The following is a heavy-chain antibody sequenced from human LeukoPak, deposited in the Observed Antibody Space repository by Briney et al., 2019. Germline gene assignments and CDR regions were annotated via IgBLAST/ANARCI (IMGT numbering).Heavy chain of an antibody. CDR1: GFTFTVYY. Sequence: DASVKVSFTASGFTFTVYYMHWVRQAPGQGLEWMGWIKPNSGGTGYAQKFQGRVTMTRDTSISTAYTELSRLRSDDTAVFYCAGDSYGDYVSFDYWGQGTLVTVSS. J-gene: IGHJ4*02. CDR3: AGDSYGDYVSFDY. CDR2: IKPNSGGT. D-gene: IGHD4-17*01. V-gene: IGHV1-2*02.